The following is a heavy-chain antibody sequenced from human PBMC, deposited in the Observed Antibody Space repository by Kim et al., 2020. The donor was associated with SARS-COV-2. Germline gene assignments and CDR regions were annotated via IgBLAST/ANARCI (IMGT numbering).Heavy chain of an antibody. Sequence: NPTSDGTNNAQKCQGRVTMTRDTSISTAYMELSRLRSDDTAVYYCARAWDYWGQGTLVTVSS. V-gene: IGHV1-2*02. CDR2: NPTSDGT. J-gene: IGHJ4*02. CDR3: ARAWDY.